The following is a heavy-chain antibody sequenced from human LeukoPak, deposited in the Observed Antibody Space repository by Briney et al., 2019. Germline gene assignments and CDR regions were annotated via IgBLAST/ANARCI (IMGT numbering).Heavy chain of an antibody. CDR2: IYYSGST. CDR1: GGSISSGGYY. Sequence: SQTLSLTCTVSGGSISSGGYYWSWIRQHPGKGLEWIGYIYYSGSTYYNPSLKSRVTISVDTSKNQFSLKLSSVTAADTAVYCCARSRSLAFDIWGQGTMVTVSS. J-gene: IGHJ3*02. D-gene: IGHD2-15*01. CDR3: ARSRSLAFDI. V-gene: IGHV4-31*03.